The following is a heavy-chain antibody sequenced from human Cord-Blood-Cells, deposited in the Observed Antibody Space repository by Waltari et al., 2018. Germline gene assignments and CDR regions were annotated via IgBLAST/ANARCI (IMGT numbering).Heavy chain of an antibody. CDR1: GFTISSYA. J-gene: IGHJ4*02. V-gene: IGHV3-23*01. Sequence: EVQLLESGGGLVQPGGSLRLSCAASGFTISSYAMIWVRQAPGKGREWVSAISGSGGSTYYADSVKGRFTISRDNSKNTLYLQMNSLRAEDTAVYYCALYSSSSYFDYWGQGTLVTVSS. CDR3: ALYSSSSYFDY. CDR2: ISGSGGST. D-gene: IGHD6-6*01.